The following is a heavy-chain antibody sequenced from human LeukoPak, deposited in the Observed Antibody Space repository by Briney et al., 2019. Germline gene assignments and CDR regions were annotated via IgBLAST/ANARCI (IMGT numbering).Heavy chain of an antibody. V-gene: IGHV3-7*03. CDR1: GFTFSSYW. J-gene: IGHJ3*01. Sequence: GGSLRLSCAASGFTFSSYWMSWVRQAPGKGLEWVANIKQDGSEKYYVDSVKGRFTISRDNAKNSLYLQINSLRAEDTAVYYCARSSYSSSSSVWGQGTMVTVSS. CDR2: IKQDGSEK. CDR3: ARSSYSSSSSV. D-gene: IGHD6-6*01.